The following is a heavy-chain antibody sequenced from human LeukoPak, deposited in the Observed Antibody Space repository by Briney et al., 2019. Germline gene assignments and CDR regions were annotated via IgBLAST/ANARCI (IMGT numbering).Heavy chain of an antibody. CDR1: GGSISSGSSY. Sequence: SETLSLTCTVSGGSISSGSSYWSWIRQPAGKGLEWIGRIYTSGSTNYNPSLKSRVTISLDTSKNQFSLKLSSVTAADTAVYYCARGFDYGGNSWFDCWGQGTLVTVSS. J-gene: IGHJ4*02. CDR2: IYTSGST. D-gene: IGHD4-23*01. CDR3: ARGFDYGGNSWFDC. V-gene: IGHV4-61*02.